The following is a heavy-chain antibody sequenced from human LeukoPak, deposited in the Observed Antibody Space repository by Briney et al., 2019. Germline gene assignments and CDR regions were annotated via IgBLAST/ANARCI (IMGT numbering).Heavy chain of an antibody. D-gene: IGHD6-19*01. J-gene: IGHJ4*02. CDR3: ARGVQQWPFDY. CDR1: GGSFSGYY. CDR2: INHSGST. V-gene: IGHV4-34*01. Sequence: SETLSLTCAVYGGSFSGYYWSWIRQPPGKGLEWIGEINHSGSTNDNPSLKSRVTISVDTSKNQFSLKLSSVTAADTAVYYCARGVQQWPFDYWGQGTLVTVSS.